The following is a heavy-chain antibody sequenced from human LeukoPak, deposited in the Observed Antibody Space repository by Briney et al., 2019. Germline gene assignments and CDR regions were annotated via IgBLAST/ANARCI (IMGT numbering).Heavy chain of an antibody. CDR2: INRDGTT. V-gene: IGHV4-34*01. J-gene: IGHJ6*02. CDR3: ARDWYASASYGLDV. D-gene: IGHD6-19*01. CDR1: GESFSLYY. Sequence: SETLSLTCAVHGESFSLYYWAWIRQSPQKGLEWIGEINRDGTTNYTPSLKSRVTISVDTSKNQFSLTLPSVTAADTAVYFCARDWYASASYGLDVWGQGTTVTVSS.